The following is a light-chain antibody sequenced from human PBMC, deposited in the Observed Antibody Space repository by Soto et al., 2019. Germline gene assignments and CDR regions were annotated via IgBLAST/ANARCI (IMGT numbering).Light chain of an antibody. CDR3: QQYNNDASWT. V-gene: IGKV1-5*03. J-gene: IGKJ1*01. Sequence: DIQMTQSPSTLSASIGDRVTITCRASQSISAWLAWYQQKPGKAPKLLIYKASTLESGVPSRFSGSGSGTEFTLTISSLQPDDFATYYCQQYNNDASWTFGQRTRVQIK. CDR1: QSISAW. CDR2: KAS.